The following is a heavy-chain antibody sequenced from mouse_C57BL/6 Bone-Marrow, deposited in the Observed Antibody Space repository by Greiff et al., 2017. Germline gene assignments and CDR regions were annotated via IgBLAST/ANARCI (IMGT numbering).Heavy chain of an antibody. Sequence: VQLQQSGPELVKPGASVKISCTASGYSFTDYNMNWVKQSNGKSLEWIGVINPNYGTTSYNQKFKGKATLTVDQSSSTAYMQLNSLTSEDSAVYYGARYPITTVVTTDAMDYWGQGTSVTVSS. CDR1: GYSFTDYN. J-gene: IGHJ4*01. CDR2: INPNYGTT. V-gene: IGHV1-39*01. D-gene: IGHD1-1*01. CDR3: ARYPITTVVTTDAMDY.